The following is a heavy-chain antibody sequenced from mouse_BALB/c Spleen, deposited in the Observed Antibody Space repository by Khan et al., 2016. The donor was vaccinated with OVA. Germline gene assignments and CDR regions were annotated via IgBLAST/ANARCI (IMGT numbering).Heavy chain of an antibody. CDR3: ARGNYYGYAMDY. V-gene: IGHV3-2*02. J-gene: IGHJ4*01. D-gene: IGHD1-1*01. CDR2: ISFSGST. Sequence: EVELVESGPGLVKPSQSLSLTCTVTGYSITSNYAWNWIRPFPGNKLEWMGYISFSGSTSYNPSLKSRISITRDTSKNQFFLQLSSVTTEDTATYYCARGNYYGYAMDYWGQGTSVTVSS. CDR1: GYSITSNYA.